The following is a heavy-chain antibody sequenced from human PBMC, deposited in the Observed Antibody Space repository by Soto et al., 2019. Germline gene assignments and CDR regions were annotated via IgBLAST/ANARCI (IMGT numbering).Heavy chain of an antibody. Sequence: LRLSCAASGFTFSSYAMSWVRQAPGKGLEWVSAISGSGGSTCYADSVKGRFTISRDNSKNTLYLQMNSLRAKDTAVYYCAKDREGGRGYSFDYWGQGTLVTVSS. D-gene: IGHD5-18*01. CDR3: AKDREGGRGYSFDY. CDR1: GFTFSSYA. V-gene: IGHV3-23*01. J-gene: IGHJ4*02. CDR2: ISGSGGST.